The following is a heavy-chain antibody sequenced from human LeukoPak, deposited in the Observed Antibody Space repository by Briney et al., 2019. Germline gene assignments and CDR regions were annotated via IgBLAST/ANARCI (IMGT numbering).Heavy chain of an antibody. V-gene: IGHV3-20*01. CDR3: ARAPPTTTDYGDYLTRWDYFDY. J-gene: IGHJ4*02. D-gene: IGHD4-17*01. Sequence: GGSLRLSCAASGFTFDDYGMSWVRQAPGKGLEWVSGIIWSGGSTGYADSVKGRFTISRDNAKNSLYLQMNSLRAEDTALYHCARAPPTTTDYGDYLTRWDYFDYWGQGTLVTVSS. CDR2: IIWSGGST. CDR1: GFTFDDYG.